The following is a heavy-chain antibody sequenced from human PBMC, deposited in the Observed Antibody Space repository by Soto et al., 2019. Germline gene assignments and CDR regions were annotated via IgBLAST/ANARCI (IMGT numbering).Heavy chain of an antibody. CDR1: GFTFGSYA. V-gene: IGHV3-49*04. D-gene: IGHD3-22*01. CDR3: TRYYYESSGYYVY. CDR2: IRSEANGGTT. Sequence: PGGSLRLSCTGSGFTFGSYALSWVRQAPGKGLEWVGVIRSEANGGTTDYAASVKGRITISRGDSKSIAYMEINSLQTEDTAVYYCTRYYYESSGYYVYWGQGALVTVS. J-gene: IGHJ4*02.